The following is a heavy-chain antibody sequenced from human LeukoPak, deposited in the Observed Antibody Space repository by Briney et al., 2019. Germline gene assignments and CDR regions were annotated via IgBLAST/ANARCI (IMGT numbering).Heavy chain of an antibody. J-gene: IGHJ6*02. D-gene: IGHD2-8*01. CDR3: ARDRHCVNGVCHSPPGMDI. CDR2: IWFDKNQ. Sequence: GGSLRLSCAASGFILNDYGMHWVRQAPGKGLEWVADIWFDKNQHFADSVKGRFAISRDNSKNTVYLQINSLRAEDTAVYYCARDRHCVNGVCHSPPGMDIWGQGTTVTVSS. CDR1: GFILNDYG. V-gene: IGHV3-33*01.